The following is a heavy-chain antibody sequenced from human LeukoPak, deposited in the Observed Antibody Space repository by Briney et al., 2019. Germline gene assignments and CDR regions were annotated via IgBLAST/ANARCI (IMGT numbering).Heavy chain of an antibody. CDR1: GGSFSGYY. V-gene: IGHV4-34*01. CDR2: INHSGST. J-gene: IGHJ3*02. Sequence: SETLSLTCAVYGGSFSGYYWSWIRQPPGKGLEWIGEINHSGSTNYNPSLKSRVTISVDTSKNQFSLKLSSVTAADTAVYYCAREVAADAFDIWGQGTMVTVSS. D-gene: IGHD5-12*01. CDR3: AREVAADAFDI.